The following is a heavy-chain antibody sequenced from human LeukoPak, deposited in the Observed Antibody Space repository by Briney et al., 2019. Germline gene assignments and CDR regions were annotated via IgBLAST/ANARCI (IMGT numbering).Heavy chain of an antibody. Sequence: GGSLRLSCAASGFTVISTYMSWVSQAPGKGLEWVSVIYGGGSTYYADSVKGRFTISRDNSKNTLYLQMNSLRAEDTAVYYCATEALRPYPAFDSWGHGTLVTVSS. J-gene: IGHJ4*01. D-gene: IGHD3-16*01. CDR2: IYGGGST. CDR1: GFTVISTY. V-gene: IGHV3-66*01. CDR3: ATEALRPYPAFDS.